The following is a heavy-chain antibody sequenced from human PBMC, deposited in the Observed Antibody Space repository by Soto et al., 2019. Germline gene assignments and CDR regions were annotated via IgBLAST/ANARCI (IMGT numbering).Heavy chain of an antibody. J-gene: IGHJ6*02. CDR2: ISGSGGSA. CDR3: AKSYASLLWFGEPHYYYGMDV. D-gene: IGHD3-10*01. V-gene: IGHV3-23*01. Sequence: GGSLRLSCAASGFTFSSYAMSWVRQAPGKGLEWVSAISGSGGSAYYADSVKGRFTISRDNSKNTLYLQMNSLRAEDTAVYYCAKSYASLLWFGEPHYYYGMDVWGQGTTVTVSS. CDR1: GFTFSSYA.